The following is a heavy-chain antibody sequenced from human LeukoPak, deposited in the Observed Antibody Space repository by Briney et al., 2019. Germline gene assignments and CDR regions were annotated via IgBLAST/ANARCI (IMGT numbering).Heavy chain of an antibody. CDR2: IIPILGIA. Sequence: SVKASCKASGGTFSSYAISWVRQAPGQGLEWMGRIIPILGIANYAQKFQGRVTITADKSTSTAYMELSSLRSEDTAVYYCAREAVDTAMAFDYWGQGTLVTVSS. CDR1: GGTFSSYA. CDR3: AREAVDTAMAFDY. V-gene: IGHV1-69*04. D-gene: IGHD5-18*01. J-gene: IGHJ4*02.